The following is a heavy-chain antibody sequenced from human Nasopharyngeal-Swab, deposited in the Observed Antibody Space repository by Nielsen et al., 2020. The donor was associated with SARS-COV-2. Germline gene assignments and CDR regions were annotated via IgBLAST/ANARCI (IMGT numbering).Heavy chain of an antibody. D-gene: IGHD3-10*01. Sequence: SVKVSCKASGCTFSSYAISWVRQAPGQGLEWMGGIIPIFGTANYAQKFQGRVTITADESTCTAYMELSSLRSEDTAVYYCARPYYGSGTGAFDIWGQGTMVTVSS. J-gene: IGHJ3*02. CDR2: IIPIFGTA. CDR3: ARPYYGSGTGAFDI. V-gene: IGHV1-69*13. CDR1: GCTFSSYA.